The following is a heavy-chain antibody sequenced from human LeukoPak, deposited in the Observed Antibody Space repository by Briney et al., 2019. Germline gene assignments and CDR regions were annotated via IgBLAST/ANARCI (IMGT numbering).Heavy chain of an antibody. V-gene: IGHV1-69*13. Sequence: SVKVSCKASVGTYSSYAISWVRQAPGQGLEWMGGIIPIFGTANYAQKFQGRVTITADESTSTAYMELSSLRSEDTAVYYCAREGGTMVRGVINAFDIWGQGTMVTVSS. D-gene: IGHD3-10*01. CDR3: AREGGTMVRGVINAFDI. CDR2: IIPIFGTA. CDR1: VGTYSSYA. J-gene: IGHJ3*02.